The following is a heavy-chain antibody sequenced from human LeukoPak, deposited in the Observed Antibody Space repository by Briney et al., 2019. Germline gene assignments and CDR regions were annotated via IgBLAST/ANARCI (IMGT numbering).Heavy chain of an antibody. CDR3: AREYSSSSGVDYGY. CDR2: ISSSSSYI. Sequence: PGESLRLSCAASGFTFSSYSMNWVRQAPGKGLEWVSSISSSSSYIYYADSVKGRFTISRDNAKNSLYLQMNSLRAEDTAVYYCAREYSSSSGVDYGYWGQGTLVTVSS. J-gene: IGHJ4*02. V-gene: IGHV3-21*01. CDR1: GFTFSSYS. D-gene: IGHD6-6*01.